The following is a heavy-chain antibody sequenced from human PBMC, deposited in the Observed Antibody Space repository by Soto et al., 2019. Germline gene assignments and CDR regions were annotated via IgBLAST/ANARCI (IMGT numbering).Heavy chain of an antibody. CDR3: AREWIQLWLHYYYGMDV. J-gene: IGHJ6*02. CDR1: GFTFSSYW. Sequence: GGSLRLSCAASGFTFSSYWMHWVRQAPGEGLVWVSRINSDGSSTSYADSVKGRFTIPRDNAKNTLYLQMNSLRAEDTAVYYCAREWIQLWLHYYYGMDVWGQGTTVTVSS. V-gene: IGHV3-74*01. CDR2: INSDGSST. D-gene: IGHD5-18*01.